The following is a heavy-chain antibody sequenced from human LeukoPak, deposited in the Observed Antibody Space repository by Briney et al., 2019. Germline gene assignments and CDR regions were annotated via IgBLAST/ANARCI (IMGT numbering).Heavy chain of an antibody. CDR2: ISAYNGNT. CDR3: ARVECSSTSCYGWFDY. J-gene: IGHJ4*02. V-gene: IGHV1-18*01. D-gene: IGHD2-2*01. CDR1: GYTFTSYG. Sequence: ASVKVSCKASGYTFTSYGISWVRQAPGQGLEWMGWISAYNGNTNYAQKLQGRVTMTTDTSTSTAYMELRSLRAEDTAVYYCARVECSSTSCYGWFDYWGQGTLVTVSS.